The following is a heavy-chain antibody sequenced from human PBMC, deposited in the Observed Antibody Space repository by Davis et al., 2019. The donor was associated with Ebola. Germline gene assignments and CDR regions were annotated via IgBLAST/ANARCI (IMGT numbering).Heavy chain of an antibody. J-gene: IGHJ5*02. CDR1: GYTFTGYY. CDR3: ARGITMIIKESWFDP. Sequence: AASVKVSCKASGYTFTGYYMHWVRQAPGQGLEWMGWINPNSGGTNYAQKFQGRVTMTRDTSVSTAYMELSRLRSDDTAVYYCARGITMIIKESWFDPWGQGTLVTVSS. V-gene: IGHV1-2*02. D-gene: IGHD3-22*01. CDR2: INPNSGGT.